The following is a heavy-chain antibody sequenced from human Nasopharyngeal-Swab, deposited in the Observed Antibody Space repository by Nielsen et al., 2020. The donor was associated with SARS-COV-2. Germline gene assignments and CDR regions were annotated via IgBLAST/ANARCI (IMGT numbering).Heavy chain of an antibody. Sequence: GESLKISCATSGFTFSPYTMTWVRQAPGKGPEWVSTISASVIDTNYADSVKGRFTISRDNSRSTLFLQMSSLRAEDTAVYYCAKDSGLAVVAAATPAYYWGQGTLVIVSS. J-gene: IGHJ4*02. D-gene: IGHD2-15*01. CDR3: AKDSGLAVVAAATPAYY. V-gene: IGHV3-23*01. CDR2: ISASVIDT. CDR1: GFTFSPYT.